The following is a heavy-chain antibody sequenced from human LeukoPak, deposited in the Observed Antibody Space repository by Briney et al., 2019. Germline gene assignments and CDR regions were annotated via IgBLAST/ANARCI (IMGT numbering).Heavy chain of an antibody. CDR1: GGSFNGYY. V-gene: IGHV4-34*01. CDR3: ASGVGAALDY. Sequence: SETLSLTCAVYGGSFNGYYWSWIRQPPGKGLEWIGEINHSGSTNYNPSLKSRVTISVDTSKNQFSLKLSSVTAADTAVYYCASGVGAALDYWGQGTLVTVSS. J-gene: IGHJ4*02. CDR2: INHSGST. D-gene: IGHD2-15*01.